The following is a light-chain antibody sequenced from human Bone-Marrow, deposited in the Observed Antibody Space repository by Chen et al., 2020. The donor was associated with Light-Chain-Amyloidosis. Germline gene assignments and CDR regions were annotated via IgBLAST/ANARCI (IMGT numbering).Light chain of an antibody. CDR2: GSS. J-gene: IGKJ4*01. V-gene: IGKV3-20*01. Sequence: EIVLTQSPGTLSLSPGEGANLSCRASQTSSSNYLTWYQQKFGQAPRLLIYGSSSRATGIPDRCTGSGSGTDFTLTIDRLEPEDFAMYYCQQYGTSPLTFGGGTKVEIK. CDR1: QTSSSNY. CDR3: QQYGTSPLT.